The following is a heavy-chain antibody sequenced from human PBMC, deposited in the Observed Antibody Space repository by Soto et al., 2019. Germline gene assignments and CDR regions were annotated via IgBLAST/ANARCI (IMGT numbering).Heavy chain of an antibody. Sequence: PSETLSLTCAVSGYSISSGYYWGWIRQPPGKGLEWIGSIYHSGSTYYNPSLKSRVTISVDTSKNQFSLKLSSVTAADTAVYYCAREAAANLYYYYGMDVWGQGTTVTVS. D-gene: IGHD2-2*01. CDR1: GYSISSGYY. CDR2: IYHSGST. V-gene: IGHV4-38-2*02. J-gene: IGHJ6*02. CDR3: AREAAANLYYYYGMDV.